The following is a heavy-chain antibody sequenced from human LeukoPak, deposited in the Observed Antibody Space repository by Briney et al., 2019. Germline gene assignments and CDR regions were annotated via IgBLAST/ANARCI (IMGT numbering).Heavy chain of an antibody. D-gene: IGHD2-2*01. J-gene: IGHJ3*02. CDR1: GYTFTTYA. Sequence: ASVKVSCKASGYTFTTYAMHWVRQAPGQRLEWMGWINAGNGNTKYSQKFQGRVTITRDTSGSTAYMELSSLRSEDTAVYYCASRRQYCSTTSCSATFDIWGQGTMVTVSS. V-gene: IGHV1-3*01. CDR2: INAGNGNT. CDR3: ASRRQYCSTTSCSATFDI.